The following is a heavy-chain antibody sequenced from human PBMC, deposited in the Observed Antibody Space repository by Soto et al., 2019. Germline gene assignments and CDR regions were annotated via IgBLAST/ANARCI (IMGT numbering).Heavy chain of an antibody. Sequence: SETLSLTXTVSGASISSSRSYWGWVRQPPGKGLEWIVSFYYTGGTYSTYYNPSLKSRVTISVDTSKSQFSLNLRSVTAADTAVYYCASSRQGNYDFLSGYYALDYWGQGTLVTVSS. CDR1: GASISSSRSY. CDR3: ASSRQGNYDFLSGYYALDY. V-gene: IGHV4-39*01. J-gene: IGHJ4*02. CDR2: FYYTGGT. D-gene: IGHD3-3*01.